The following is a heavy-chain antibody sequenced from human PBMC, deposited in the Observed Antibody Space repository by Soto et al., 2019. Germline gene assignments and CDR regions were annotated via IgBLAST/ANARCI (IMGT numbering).Heavy chain of an antibody. D-gene: IGHD3-3*01. V-gene: IGHV3-23*01. CDR3: AKDPTIFGVVVNWFDP. Sequence: SLRLSCAASGFTFSSYAMSWVRQAPGKGLEWVSAISGSGGSTYYADSVKGRFTISRDNSKNTLYLQMNSLRAEDTAVYYCAKDPTIFGVVVNWFDPWDQGTLVTVSS. CDR1: GFTFSSYA. J-gene: IGHJ5*02. CDR2: ISGSGGST.